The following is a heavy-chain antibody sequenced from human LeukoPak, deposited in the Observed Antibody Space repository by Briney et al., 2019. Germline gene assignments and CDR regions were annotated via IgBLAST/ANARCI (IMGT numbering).Heavy chain of an antibody. V-gene: IGHV3-7*01. CDR2: IKQDGREK. CDR1: GFIFSSFW. J-gene: IGHJ4*02. Sequence: GGSLRLSCAASGFIFSSFWMTWVRQAPGKGLEWVANIKQDGREKYYVDSVKGRFTISRDNAKNSLYLQMNSLRAEDTAVYYCARDLPDYWGQGTLVTVSS. CDR3: ARDLPDY.